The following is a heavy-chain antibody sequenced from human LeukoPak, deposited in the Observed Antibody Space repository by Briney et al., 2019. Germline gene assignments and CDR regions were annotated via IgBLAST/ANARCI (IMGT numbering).Heavy chain of an antibody. CDR2: INGDGSSS. V-gene: IGHV3-74*01. CDR3: ARDGSSPS. J-gene: IGHJ5*02. CDR1: GFTFSTYW. Sequence: SGGSLRLSCVASGFTFSTYWMHWVRQAPGKGLVWVSRINGDGSSSSYADSVKGRFTISRDNAKNTLYLQMNSLRAEDTAVYYCARDGSSPSWGQGTLVTVSS. D-gene: IGHD2-15*01.